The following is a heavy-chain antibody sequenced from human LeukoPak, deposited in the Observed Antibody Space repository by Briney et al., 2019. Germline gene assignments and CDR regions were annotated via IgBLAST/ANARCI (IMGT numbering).Heavy chain of an antibody. CDR2: ISWNSGSI. J-gene: IGHJ4*02. Sequence: GRSLRLSCAASGFTFDDYAMHWVRHAPGKGLGWVSGISWNSGSIGYADSVKGRFTISRDNAKNSLYLQMNSLRAEDTALYYCAKGPTVAAAGTLAFDYWGQGTLVTVSS. CDR1: GFTFDDYA. V-gene: IGHV3-9*01. CDR3: AKGPTVAAAGTLAFDY. D-gene: IGHD6-13*01.